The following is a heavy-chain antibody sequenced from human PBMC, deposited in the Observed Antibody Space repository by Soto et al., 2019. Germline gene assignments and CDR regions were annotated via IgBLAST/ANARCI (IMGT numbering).Heavy chain of an antibody. Sequence: QVQLVESGGGVVQPGRSLRLSCAASGFSFSSYGMHWVRQAPGKGLEWVAIISYDRSHKYYADSVKGRFTISRDNSKNTLFLQMNSLRAEDTAVYYCAKDCRNGFNWNFDCLGMDVWGQGTTVTVSS. D-gene: IGHD1-7*01. CDR3: AKDCRNGFNWNFDCLGMDV. V-gene: IGHV3-30*18. CDR1: GFSFSSYG. CDR2: ISYDRSHK. J-gene: IGHJ6*02.